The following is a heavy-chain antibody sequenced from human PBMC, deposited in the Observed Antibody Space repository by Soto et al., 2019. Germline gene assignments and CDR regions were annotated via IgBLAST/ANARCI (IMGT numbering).Heavy chain of an antibody. V-gene: IGHV3-15*01. CDR1: GFPFSTAC. CDR3: TTLVSRYCSSTSCYYYFDY. Sequence: LFCAASGFPFSTACMTLVRPAPGKVLEWVGRIKSKTDGGTTDYAAPVKGRFTISRDDSKNTLYLQMNSLKTEDTAVYYCTTLVSRYCSSTSCYYYFDYWGQGNLVIVSS. D-gene: IGHD2-2*01. CDR2: IKSKTDGGTT. J-gene: IGHJ4*02.